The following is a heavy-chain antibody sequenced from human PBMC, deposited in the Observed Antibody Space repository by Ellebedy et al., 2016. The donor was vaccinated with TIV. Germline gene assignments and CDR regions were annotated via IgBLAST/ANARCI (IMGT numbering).Heavy chain of an antibody. CDR2: IIPIFGTA. CDR3: ASGRTTISTWHYYGLDV. J-gene: IGHJ6*02. V-gene: IGHV1-69*13. D-gene: IGHD4-11*01. CDR1: GYTFTSYY. Sequence: AASVKVSCKASGYTFTSYYIHWVRQAPGQGLEWMGGIIPIFGTANYAQKFQGRVTITADESTSTAYMELSSLRSEDTAVYYCASGRTTISTWHYYGLDVWGQGTTVTVSS.